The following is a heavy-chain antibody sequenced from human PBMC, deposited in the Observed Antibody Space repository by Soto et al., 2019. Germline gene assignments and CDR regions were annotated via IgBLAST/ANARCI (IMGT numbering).Heavy chain of an antibody. J-gene: IGHJ4*02. Sequence: GESLKISCHGSGYSFTSYWIGWVRQMPGKGLEWMGIIYPGDSDTRYSPSFQGQVTISADKSISTAYLQWSSLKASDTAMYYCERNLRASYRPYYFDYWGPGTLVTVYS. V-gene: IGHV5-51*01. CDR2: IYPGDSDT. CDR1: GYSFTSYW. CDR3: ERNLRASYRPYYFDY. D-gene: IGHD2-21*01.